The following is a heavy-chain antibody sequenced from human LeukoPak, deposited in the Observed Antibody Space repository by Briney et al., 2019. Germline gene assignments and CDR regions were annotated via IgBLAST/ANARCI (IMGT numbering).Heavy chain of an antibody. CDR3: AKDRGDYYDI. D-gene: IGHD3-22*01. J-gene: IGHJ4*02. CDR2: IRYDGSNK. V-gene: IGHV3-30*02. CDR1: GFTFSSYG. Sequence: GGSLRLSCAASGFTFSSYGMHWVRQAPGKGLEWVAFIRYDGSNKYYADSVKGRFTISRDNPKNTLYLQMNSLRAEDTAVYYCAKDRGDYYDIWGQGTLVTVSS.